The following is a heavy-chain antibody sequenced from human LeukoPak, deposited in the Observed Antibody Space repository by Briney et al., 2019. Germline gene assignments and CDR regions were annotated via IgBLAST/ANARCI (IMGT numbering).Heavy chain of an antibody. D-gene: IGHD1-26*01. CDR3: ARSLVGATTDFDY. V-gene: IGHV1-2*02. J-gene: IGHJ4*02. Sequence: ASVKVSCKASGYTSTAYYMHWVRQAPGQGLEWMGWINPISGGTNYAQKFQGRVTMTRDTSITTAYMELSRLRSDDTAVYYCARSLVGATTDFDYWGQGTLVTVSS. CDR2: INPISGGT. CDR1: GYTSTAYY.